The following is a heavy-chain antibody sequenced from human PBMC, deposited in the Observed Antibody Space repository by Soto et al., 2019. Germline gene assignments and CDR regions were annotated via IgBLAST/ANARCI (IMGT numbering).Heavy chain of an antibody. Sequence: SETLSLTCSVSGGSISGSYWSWIRQSPGKGLEWLGYVYYTGSTNYSPSLRSRVSISVDTSKNEFSLRLSSVTTADTAVYFCARSVAVPGAHIDYWGQGTKVTVSS. CDR1: GGSISGSY. J-gene: IGHJ4*02. CDR3: ARSVAVPGAHIDY. CDR2: VYYTGST. V-gene: IGHV4-59*01. D-gene: IGHD6-19*01.